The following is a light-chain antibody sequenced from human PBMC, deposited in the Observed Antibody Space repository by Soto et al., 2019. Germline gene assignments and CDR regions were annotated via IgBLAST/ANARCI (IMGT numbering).Light chain of an antibody. J-gene: IGKJ4*01. V-gene: IGKV3-11*01. Sequence: EIVLTQSPATLSLSPGERATLSCRTSQSVRRHLVWYQQKPGQAPRLLIYDAFIRATGIPARFSGSGSGTDFTLPISSLEPEVFAVYCCQHRVIWPITFGVTTQVEIK. CDR1: QSVRRH. CDR2: DAF. CDR3: QHRVIWPIT.